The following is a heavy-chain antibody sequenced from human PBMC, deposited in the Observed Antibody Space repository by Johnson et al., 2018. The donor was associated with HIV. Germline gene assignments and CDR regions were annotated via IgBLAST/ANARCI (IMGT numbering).Heavy chain of an antibody. CDR2: ISYDGSNK. Sequence: QVQLVESGGGVVQPGRSLRLSCAASGFTFSSYALHWVRQAPGKGLEWVALISYDGSNKYYADSVKGRFTISRDNSKNTLYLQMNSLRAEDTAVYYCAKDGGSGEYPPTAFDIWGQGTMVTVSS. CDR1: GFTFSSYA. J-gene: IGHJ3*02. V-gene: IGHV3-30*04. CDR3: AKDGGSGEYPPTAFDI. D-gene: IGHD2-15*01.